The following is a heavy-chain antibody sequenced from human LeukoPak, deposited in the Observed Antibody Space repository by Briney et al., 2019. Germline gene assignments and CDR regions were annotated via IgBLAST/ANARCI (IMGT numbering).Heavy chain of an antibody. CDR2: IYSGGST. V-gene: IGHV3-53*01. J-gene: IGHJ4*02. CDR1: GFTVSSNY. D-gene: IGHD6-19*01. Sequence: GGSLRLSCAASGFTVSSNYMSWVRQAPGKGLEWVSVIYSGGSTYYADSVKGRFTISRDNSKNTLYLQMNSLRAEDTAVYYCARVGYSSGWSYYFDYWGQGTLVTVSS. CDR3: ARVGYSSGWSYYFDY.